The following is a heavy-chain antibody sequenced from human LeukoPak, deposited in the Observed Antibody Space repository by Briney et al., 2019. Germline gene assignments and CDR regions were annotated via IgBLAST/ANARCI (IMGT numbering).Heavy chain of an antibody. CDR1: GFTFSSYS. Sequence: PGGSLRLSCAASGFTFSSYSMNWVRQAPGKGLEWVSSISSSSSYIYYADSVKGRFTISRDNAKNSLYLQMNSLRAEDTAVYYCAREGYSYRKPYNFDYWGQGTLVTVSS. D-gene: IGHD5-18*01. V-gene: IGHV3-21*01. J-gene: IGHJ4*02. CDR2: ISSSSSYI. CDR3: AREGYSYRKPYNFDY.